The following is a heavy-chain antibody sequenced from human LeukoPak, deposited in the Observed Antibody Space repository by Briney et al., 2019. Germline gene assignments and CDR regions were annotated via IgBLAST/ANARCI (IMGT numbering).Heavy chain of an antibody. D-gene: IGHD2-2*03. V-gene: IGHV3-23*01. CDR1: GSTFSSYD. Sequence: GGSLRLSCAASGSTFSSYDMNWVRQAPGKGLEWVSAISSSGGSTYYADSVKGRFTISRDSSKNTLYLQMNSLRAEDTGVYYCAKDRIGYCSSASCPYDYWGQGTLVTVSS. CDR2: ISSSGGST. CDR3: AKDRIGYCSSASCPYDY. J-gene: IGHJ4*02.